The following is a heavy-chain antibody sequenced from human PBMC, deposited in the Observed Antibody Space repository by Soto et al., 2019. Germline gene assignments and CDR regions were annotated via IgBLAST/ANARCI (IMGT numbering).Heavy chain of an antibody. J-gene: IGHJ4*02. CDR2: FDPEDGET. CDR1: GYTLTELP. Sequence: ASVKVSCKVSGYTLTELPMHWVRQAPGKGLEWMGGFDPEDGETIYAQKFQGRVTMTEDTSTDTAYMELSSLRSEDTAVHYCATASKYWVVPDDYWGQGTLVTVSS. V-gene: IGHV1-24*01. CDR3: ATASKYWVVPDDY. D-gene: IGHD2-15*01.